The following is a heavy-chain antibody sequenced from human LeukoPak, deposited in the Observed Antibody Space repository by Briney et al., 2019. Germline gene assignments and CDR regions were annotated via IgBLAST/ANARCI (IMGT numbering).Heavy chain of an antibody. CDR1: GFTFSSYG. Sequence: GGSLRLSCAAPGFTFSSYGMHWVRQAPGKGLEWVAFIRYDGSNKYYADSVKGRFTISRDNSKNTLYLQMNSLRAEDTAVYYCARPPTGRWLVAYYYYYMDVWGKGTTVTISS. J-gene: IGHJ6*03. V-gene: IGHV3-30*02. D-gene: IGHD6-19*01. CDR3: ARPPTGRWLVAYYYYYMDV. CDR2: IRYDGSNK.